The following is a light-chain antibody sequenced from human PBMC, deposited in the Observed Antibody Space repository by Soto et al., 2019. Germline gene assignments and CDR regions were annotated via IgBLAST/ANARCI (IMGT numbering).Light chain of an antibody. V-gene: IGLV1-40*01. CDR1: SSNIGACYD. Sequence: QSVLTQPPSVSGAPGQRVTISCTGSSSNIGACYDVHWYQQLPGTAPKLLIYGNSNRPSRVPDRFSGSKSGTSASLAITGLQAEDEADYYCQSYDSSLSAVVFGGGTKLTVL. CDR3: QSYDSSLSAVV. J-gene: IGLJ2*01. CDR2: GNS.